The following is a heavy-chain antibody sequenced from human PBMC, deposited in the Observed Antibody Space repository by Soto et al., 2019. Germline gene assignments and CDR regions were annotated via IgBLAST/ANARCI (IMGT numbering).Heavy chain of an antibody. Sequence: KPSETLSLTCTVSGASISGYYWGWIRQPPGKGLEWIGSFYYSGTTYYNPSLRSRVTISVDTSKNQFSLKLTSVTAADTAVYYCTRGVQWFGDLLLTYFDPWGQGTLVTVSS. CDR2: FYYSGTT. J-gene: IGHJ5*02. CDR1: GASISGYY. D-gene: IGHD3-10*01. CDR3: TRGVQWFGDLLLTYFDP. V-gene: IGHV4-39*01.